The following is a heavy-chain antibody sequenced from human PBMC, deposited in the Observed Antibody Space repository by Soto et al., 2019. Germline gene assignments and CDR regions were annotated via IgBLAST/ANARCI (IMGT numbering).Heavy chain of an antibody. CDR1: VGTFSSYA. CDR3: ASKQPSYGMDV. Sequence: SVKVSCKASVGTFSSYAISWVRQAPGQGLEWMGGIIPIFGTANYAQKFQGRVTITADESTSTAYMELSSLRSEDTAVYYCASKQPSYGMDVWGQGTTVTVSS. V-gene: IGHV1-69*13. CDR2: IIPIFGTA. D-gene: IGHD5-18*01. J-gene: IGHJ6*02.